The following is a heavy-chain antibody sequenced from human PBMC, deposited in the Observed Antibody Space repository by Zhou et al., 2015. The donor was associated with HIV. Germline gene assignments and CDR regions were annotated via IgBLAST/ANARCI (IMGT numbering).Heavy chain of an antibody. Sequence: QVQLVQSGAEVKKPGASVKVSCKASGYTFTNYGISWVRQAPGQGLEWMGWINPNTGGTNYAQKFQGRVTMTRDTSISTAYMELNRLRFDDTAVYYCASRQQPYYYGMDVWGQGTTVTVSS. CDR1: GYTFTNYG. V-gene: IGHV1-2*02. D-gene: IGHD6-13*01. CDR3: ASRQQPYYYGMDV. J-gene: IGHJ6*02. CDR2: INPNTGGT.